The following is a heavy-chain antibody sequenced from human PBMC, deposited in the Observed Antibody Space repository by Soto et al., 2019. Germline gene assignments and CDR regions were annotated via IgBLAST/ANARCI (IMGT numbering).Heavy chain of an antibody. CDR3: TQVYGSGSWGWYFHS. J-gene: IGHJ4*02. CDR1: GFSLTTTGVG. V-gene: IGHV2-5*02. D-gene: IGHD1-26*01. Sequence: QITLRKSGPSLVKPTETLTLTCTFSGFSLTTTGVGVGWIRQPPGKALEWLAVVFWDGGERYSPSLKSRVTITKDTSKDQVVFTMTNMDPADTATYYCTQVYGSGSWGWYFHSWGQGTLVTVSS. CDR2: VFWDGGE.